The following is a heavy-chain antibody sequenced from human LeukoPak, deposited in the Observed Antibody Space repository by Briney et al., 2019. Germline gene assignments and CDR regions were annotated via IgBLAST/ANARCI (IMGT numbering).Heavy chain of an antibody. J-gene: IGHJ4*02. CDR3: ARVGSGIAAAGWYEGWYYFDY. Sequence: AGGSLRLSCAASGFTFSSYSMNWVRQAPAKGLEWVSSISSSSSYIYYADSVKGRFTISRDNAKNSLYLQMNSLRAEETGVYYCARVGSGIAAAGWYEGWYYFDYWGQGTLVTVSS. V-gene: IGHV3-21*01. CDR1: GFTFSSYS. D-gene: IGHD6-13*01. CDR2: ISSSSSYI.